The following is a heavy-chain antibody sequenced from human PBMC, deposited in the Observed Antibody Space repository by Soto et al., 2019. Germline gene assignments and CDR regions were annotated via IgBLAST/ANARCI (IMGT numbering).Heavy chain of an antibody. CDR2: ISWDGGST. J-gene: IGHJ3*02. CDR1: GFTFDDYT. Sequence: WGSLRLSCAASGFTFDDYTMHWFRQAPGKGLEWVSLISWDGGSTYYADSVKGRFTIPRDNSKNSLYLQMNSLRTEDTALYYCAKDNGLDAFDIWGQGTMVTVS. V-gene: IGHV3-43*01. D-gene: IGHD2-8*01. CDR3: AKDNGLDAFDI.